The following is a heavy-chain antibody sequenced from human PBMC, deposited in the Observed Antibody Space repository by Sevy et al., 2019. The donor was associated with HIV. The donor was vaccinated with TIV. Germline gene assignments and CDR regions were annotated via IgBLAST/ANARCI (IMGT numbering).Heavy chain of an antibody. Sequence: GGSLRLSCAASGFTFSSYGMHWVRQAPGKGLEWVAFIRYDGSNKYYADSVKGRFTISRDNSKNTLYLQMNSLRAEDTAVYYCAKANAFGGVIVIEGGGHFDYWGQGTLVTVSS. D-gene: IGHD3-16*02. J-gene: IGHJ4*02. CDR1: GFTFSSYG. CDR2: IRYDGSNK. CDR3: AKANAFGGVIVIEGGGHFDY. V-gene: IGHV3-30*02.